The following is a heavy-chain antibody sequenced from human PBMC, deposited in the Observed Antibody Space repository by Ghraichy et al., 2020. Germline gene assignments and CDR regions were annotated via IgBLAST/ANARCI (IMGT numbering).Heavy chain of an antibody. V-gene: IGHV4-34*01. Sequence: SETLSLTCAVYGGSFSGYYWSWIRQPPGKGLEWIGEINHSGSTNYNPSLKSRVTISVDTSKNQFSLKLSSVTAADMAVYYCARARWELLAYYYYGMDVWGQGTTVTVSS. CDR3: ARARWELLAYYYYGMDV. CDR2: INHSGST. CDR1: GGSFSGYY. D-gene: IGHD1-26*01. J-gene: IGHJ6*02.